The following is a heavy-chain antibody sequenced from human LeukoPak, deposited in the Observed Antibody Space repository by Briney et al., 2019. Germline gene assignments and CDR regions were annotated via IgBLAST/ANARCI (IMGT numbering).Heavy chain of an antibody. CDR2: ISGSGST. Sequence: PGGSLRLSCAASGFTFSNHAMSWVRQAPGKGLEWVSAISGSGSTYYADSVKGRFTISRDISKNTLYLQMNSLRAEDTAVYYCAKGPLIEVAGTTWDHWGQGTLATVSS. CDR3: AKGPLIEVAGTTWDH. V-gene: IGHV3-23*01. CDR1: GFTFSNHA. J-gene: IGHJ4*02. D-gene: IGHD6-19*01.